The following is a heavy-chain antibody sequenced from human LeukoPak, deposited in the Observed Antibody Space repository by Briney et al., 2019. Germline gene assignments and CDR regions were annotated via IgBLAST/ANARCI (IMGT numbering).Heavy chain of an antibody. CDR1: GFTFSSYA. J-gene: IGHJ4*02. CDR3: AKDDSGGYYYIFGY. CDR2: ISGSGGFT. Sequence: GGSLRLSCAASGFTFSSYAMSWVRQAPGKGLEWVSAISGSGGFTYYADSVKGRFTISRDNSKNTLYLQMNSLRADDTAVYYCAKDDSGGYYYIFGYWGQGALVTVSS. D-gene: IGHD3-22*01. V-gene: IGHV3-23*01.